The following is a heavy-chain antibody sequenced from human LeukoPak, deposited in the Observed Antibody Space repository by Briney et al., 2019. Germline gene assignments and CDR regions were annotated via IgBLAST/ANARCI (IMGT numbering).Heavy chain of an antibody. Sequence: GGSLRLSCAASGFAFSSYGIHWVRQAPGKGLEWVAVISYDGSNKYYADSVKGRFTISRDNSKNTLYLQMNSLRAEDTAVYYCASMVRGVTHIMAWGQGTLVTVSS. V-gene: IGHV3-30*03. D-gene: IGHD3-10*01. CDR2: ISYDGSNK. CDR3: ASMVRGVTHIMA. CDR1: GFAFSSYG. J-gene: IGHJ5*02.